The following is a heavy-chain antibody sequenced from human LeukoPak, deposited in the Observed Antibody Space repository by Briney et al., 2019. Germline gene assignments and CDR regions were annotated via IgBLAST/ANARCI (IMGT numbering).Heavy chain of an antibody. CDR1: GFAFNDFP. Sequence: GGSLSLSCAAAGFAFNDFPMSWVRQTPGKGLEWVSSITSTGESTYYADSLRGRFTISRDNSGGTLYLQMNSLRTEDSAVYYCAKRLSRGYFGKLIFDFWGQGALVTVSS. CDR2: ITSTGEST. D-gene: IGHD3-9*01. V-gene: IGHV3-23*01. J-gene: IGHJ4*02. CDR3: AKRLSRGYFGKLIFDF.